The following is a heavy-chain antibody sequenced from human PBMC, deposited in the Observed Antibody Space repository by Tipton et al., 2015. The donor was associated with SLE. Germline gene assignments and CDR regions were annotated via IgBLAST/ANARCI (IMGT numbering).Heavy chain of an antibody. CDR2: IYSGGST. CDR3: ARAPQWLVSNAFDI. J-gene: IGHJ3*02. Sequence: TLSLTCTVSGASINSNFWSWIRQSPGKGLEWIGYIYSGGSTKYNPYFESRVTMSIDTSKNQFSLKVTSVTAADTAVYYCARAPQWLVSNAFDIWGQGTMVTVSS. V-gene: IGHV4-59*12. CDR1: GASINSNF. D-gene: IGHD6-19*01.